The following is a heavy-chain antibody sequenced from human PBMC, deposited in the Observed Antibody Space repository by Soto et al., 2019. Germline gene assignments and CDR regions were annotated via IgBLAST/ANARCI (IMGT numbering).Heavy chain of an antibody. V-gene: IGHV1-18*01. J-gene: IGHJ6*02. CDR1: GYTFTSYG. CDR3: ARERAYNWNYDYYYGMDV. D-gene: IGHD1-20*01. Sequence: QVQLVQSGAEVKKPGASVKVSCKASGYTFTSYGISWVRQAPGQGLEWMGWISAYNGNTNYAQKLQGRVTMTTHTSTSTADMELRSLRSDDTAVYYCARERAYNWNYDYYYGMDVWGQGTTVTVSS. CDR2: ISAYNGNT.